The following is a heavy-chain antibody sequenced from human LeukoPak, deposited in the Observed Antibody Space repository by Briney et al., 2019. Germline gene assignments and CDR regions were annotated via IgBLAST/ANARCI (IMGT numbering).Heavy chain of an antibody. D-gene: IGHD3-9*01. Sequence: ASVKVSCKASGYTFTGYYMHWVRQAPGQGLEWMGWINPNSGGTNYAQKFQGRVTMTRDTSISTAYMELSRLRSEDTAVYYCARGRRSSAPYYDILTGYKSYYFDYWGQGTLVTVSS. CDR1: GYTFTGYY. CDR2: INPNSGGT. V-gene: IGHV1-2*02. CDR3: ARGRRSSAPYYDILTGYKSYYFDY. J-gene: IGHJ4*02.